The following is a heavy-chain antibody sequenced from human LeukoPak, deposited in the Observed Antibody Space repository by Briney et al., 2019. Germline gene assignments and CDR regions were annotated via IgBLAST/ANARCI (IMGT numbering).Heavy chain of an antibody. CDR3: AKEGMVRGVIKYYYYGMDV. CDR2: ISSSGSTI. Sequence: GGSLRLSCAASGFTFSDYYMSWIRQAPGKGLEWVSYISSSGSTIYYADSVKGRFTISRDNAKNSLYLQMNSLRAEDTAVYYCAKEGMVRGVIKYYYYGMDVWGQGTTVTVSS. CDR1: GFTFSDYY. V-gene: IGHV3-11*04. D-gene: IGHD3-10*01. J-gene: IGHJ6*02.